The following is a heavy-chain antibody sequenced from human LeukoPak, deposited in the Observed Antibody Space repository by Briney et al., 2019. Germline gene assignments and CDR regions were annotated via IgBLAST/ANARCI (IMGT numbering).Heavy chain of an antibody. CDR3: AKDPSSVVPAAKTLYYYYYGMDV. CDR2: ISYDGSNK. J-gene: IGHJ6*04. V-gene: IGHV3-30*18. D-gene: IGHD2-2*01. Sequence: GRSLRLSCAASGFTLSSYGMHWVRQAPGKGLEWVAVISYDGSNKYYADSVKGRFTISRDNSKNTLYLQMNSLRAEDTAVYYCAKDPSSVVPAAKTLYYYYYGMDVWGKGTTVTVSS. CDR1: GFTLSSYG.